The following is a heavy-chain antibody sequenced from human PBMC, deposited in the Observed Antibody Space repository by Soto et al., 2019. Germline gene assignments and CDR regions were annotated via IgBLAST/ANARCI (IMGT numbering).Heavy chain of an antibody. CDR1: GYVFTSYG. D-gene: IGHD3-22*01. Sequence: QVQLLQSGDEVHKPGASVRVSCQATGYVFTSYGITWVRQAPGQGLEWMGWVSGDIGNTRSAQKLPGRVTLSTDTSTSTAYMELRSLRSDDTAIYYCARGYYDSNGYFEAFYIWGQVTMVIVSS. CDR2: VSGDIGNT. CDR3: ARGYYDSNGYFEAFYI. V-gene: IGHV1-18*01. J-gene: IGHJ3*02.